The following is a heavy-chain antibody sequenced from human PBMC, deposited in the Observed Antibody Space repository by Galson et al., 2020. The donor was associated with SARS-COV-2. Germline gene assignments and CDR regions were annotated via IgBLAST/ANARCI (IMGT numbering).Heavy chain of an antibody. J-gene: IGHJ4*02. CDR2: IYSGGST. V-gene: IGHV3-53*01. D-gene: IGHD3-22*01. Sequence: GGSLRLSCAASGFTVSSNYMSWVRQAPGKGLEWVSVIYSGGSTYYADSVKGRFTISRDNSKNTLYLQMNSLRAEDTAVYYCARVGPPTYYYDSSGWGYFDYWGQGTLVTVSS. CDR1: GFTVSSNY. CDR3: ARVGPPTYYYDSSGWGYFDY.